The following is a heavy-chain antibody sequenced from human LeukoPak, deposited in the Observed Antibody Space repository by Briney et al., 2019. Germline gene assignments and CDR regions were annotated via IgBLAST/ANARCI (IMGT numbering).Heavy chain of an antibody. CDR1: GGSVTFSSYY. D-gene: IGHD6-19*01. V-gene: IGHV4-39*01. J-gene: IGHJ4*01. CDR3: ARHSENVSVAALDY. CDR2: IDYSGST. Sequence: PSETLSLTCIVSGGSVTFSSYYWGWIRQPPGKGLEWIGSIDYSGSTYYNPSLKSRLSISVETTKNQFSLRLSSVTAADTAVYYCARHSENVSVAALDYWGQGTLITVSS.